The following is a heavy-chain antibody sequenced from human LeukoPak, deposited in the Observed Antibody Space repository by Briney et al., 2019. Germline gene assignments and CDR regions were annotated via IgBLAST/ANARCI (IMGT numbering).Heavy chain of an antibody. J-gene: IGHJ4*02. V-gene: IGHV1-18*01. Sequence: GDSVKVSCKASGYTFTSYGISWVRQAPGQGLELMGWISAYNGNTNYAQKLQGRVTMTTDTSTSTAYMELRSLRSDDTAVYYCARGNYAFWSGYPPYYFDYWGQGTQVTVSS. CDR2: ISAYNGNT. CDR1: GYTFTSYG. CDR3: ARGNYAFWSGYPPYYFDY. D-gene: IGHD3-3*01.